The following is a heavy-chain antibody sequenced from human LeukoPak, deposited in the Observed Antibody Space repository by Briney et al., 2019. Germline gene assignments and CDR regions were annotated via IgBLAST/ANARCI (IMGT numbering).Heavy chain of an antibody. Sequence: SVKVSCKASGGTFSSYAISWVRQAPGQGLEWMGGIIPIFGTANYAQKFQGRVTITADESTSTAYMELSSLRSEDTAVYYCARILSSGWSFWVGYYYYGMDVWGQGTTVTVSS. CDR2: IIPIFGTA. D-gene: IGHD6-19*01. CDR3: ARILSSGWSFWVGYYYYGMDV. J-gene: IGHJ6*02. CDR1: GGTFSSYA. V-gene: IGHV1-69*13.